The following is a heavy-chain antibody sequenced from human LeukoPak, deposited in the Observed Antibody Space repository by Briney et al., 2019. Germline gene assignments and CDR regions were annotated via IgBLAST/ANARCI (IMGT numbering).Heavy chain of an antibody. J-gene: IGHJ4*02. Sequence: GGSLRLSCAASGLTFSSYSMNWVRQAPGKGLEWVSSISSSSSYIYYADSVKGRFTISRDNAKNSLYLQLNSLRAEDTDVYYCARDWVGATPLFDYWGQGTLVTVSS. CDR1: GLTFSSYS. CDR3: ARDWVGATPLFDY. V-gene: IGHV3-21*01. CDR2: ISSSSSYI. D-gene: IGHD1-26*01.